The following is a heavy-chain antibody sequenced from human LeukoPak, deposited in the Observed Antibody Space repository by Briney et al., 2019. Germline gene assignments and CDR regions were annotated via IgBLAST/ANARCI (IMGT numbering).Heavy chain of an antibody. CDR1: GLTFSSYA. CDR2: ITSSGGST. J-gene: IGHJ4*02. CDR3: ASRYTY. Sequence: GGSLRLSCAASGLTFSSYAMTWVRQAPGKGLESVSTITSSGGSTYYADSVKGRFTISRDNFKNTLYLQMNSLRAEVTAVYYCASRYTYWGQGTLVTVSS. V-gene: IGHV3-23*01. D-gene: IGHD5-18*01.